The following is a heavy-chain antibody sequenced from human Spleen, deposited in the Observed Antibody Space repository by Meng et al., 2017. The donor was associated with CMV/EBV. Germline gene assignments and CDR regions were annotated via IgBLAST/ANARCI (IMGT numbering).Heavy chain of an antibody. Sequence: SVKVSCKASGGAFSTYAISWVRQAPGQGLEWMGGIIPIFGAGFYAQRFQGRVTITTDESTGTAYMELSGLRSEDTAVYYCARDLKMCNNTSCYMGYYYFDMDVWGQGTTVTVSS. D-gene: IGHD2-2*02. CDR1: GGAFSTYA. V-gene: IGHV1-69*05. CDR3: ARDLKMCNNTSCYMGYYYFDMDV. J-gene: IGHJ6*02. CDR2: IIPIFGAG.